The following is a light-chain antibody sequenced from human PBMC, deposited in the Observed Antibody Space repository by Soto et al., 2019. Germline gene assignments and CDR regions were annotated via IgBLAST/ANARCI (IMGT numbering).Light chain of an antibody. V-gene: IGLV2-14*01. Sequence: QSALTQPASVSGSPGQSITISCSGTSRDIGAYNLVSWYQQPPGKVPKLLIYEVRNRPSGISYRFSGSKSGTTASLTISSLLPEDEADYYCSAYTSRSTLVFGGGTKVTVL. CDR2: EVR. J-gene: IGLJ2*01. CDR3: SAYTSRSTLV. CDR1: SRDIGAYNL.